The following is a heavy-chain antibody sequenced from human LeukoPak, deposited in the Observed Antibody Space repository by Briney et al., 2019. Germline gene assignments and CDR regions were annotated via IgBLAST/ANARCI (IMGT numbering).Heavy chain of an antibody. V-gene: IGHV4-30-4*01. CDR3: AREYQLLWAGYFDL. Sequence: PSQTLSLTCTVSGGSISSSDYYWSWIRQPPGKGLEWIGYIYYSGSTYYNPSLKSRVTISVDTSKNQFSLKLSSVTAADTAVYYCAREYQLLWAGYFDLWGRGTLVTVSS. J-gene: IGHJ2*01. CDR2: IYYSGST. D-gene: IGHD2-2*01. CDR1: GGSISSSDYY.